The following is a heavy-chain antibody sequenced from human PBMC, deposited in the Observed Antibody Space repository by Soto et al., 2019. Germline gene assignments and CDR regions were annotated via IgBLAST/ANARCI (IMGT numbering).Heavy chain of an antibody. Sequence: QSGGSLRLSCAASGFTFSSYGMHWVRQAPGKGLEWVAVIWYDGSNKYYADSVKGRFTISRDNSKNTLYLQMNSLRAEDTAVYYCARDPADIVVVTAARSRGSNWFDPWGQGTLVTVSS. CDR1: GFTFSSYG. CDR3: ARDPADIVVVTAARSRGSNWFDP. J-gene: IGHJ5*02. V-gene: IGHV3-33*01. D-gene: IGHD2-2*01. CDR2: IWYDGSNK.